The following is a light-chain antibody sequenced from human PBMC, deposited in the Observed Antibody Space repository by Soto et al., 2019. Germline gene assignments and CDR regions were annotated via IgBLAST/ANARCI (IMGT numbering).Light chain of an antibody. V-gene: IGLV2-14*03. CDR3: SSYTSSSTYV. J-gene: IGLJ1*01. CDR1: ISDVGGYNY. CDR2: DVS. Sequence: QSVLTQPASVSGSPGQSIAISCTGTISDVGGYNYVSWYQHHPGKAPKLMIYDVSNRPSGVSNRFSGSKSGNTASLTISGLQAEDEADYSCSSYTSSSTYVFGTGTKLTVL.